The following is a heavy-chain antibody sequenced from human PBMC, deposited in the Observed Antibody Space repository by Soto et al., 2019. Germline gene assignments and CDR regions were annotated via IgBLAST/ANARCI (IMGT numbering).Heavy chain of an antibody. V-gene: IGHV3-23*01. CDR1: GFTFSNYA. Sequence: GGSLRLSCAASGFTFSNYAMSWVRQAPGKGLEWVSAISGSGGYTYYADSVKGRFTISRDNSKNTLYLQMNSLRAEDTAVYYCAKHSALAYCGGDCYFRWFDPWGQGTLVTVSS. CDR2: ISGSGGYT. D-gene: IGHD2-21*02. J-gene: IGHJ5*02. CDR3: AKHSALAYCGGDCYFRWFDP.